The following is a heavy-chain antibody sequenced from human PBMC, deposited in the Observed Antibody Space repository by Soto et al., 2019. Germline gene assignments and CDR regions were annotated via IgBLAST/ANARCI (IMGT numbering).Heavy chain of an antibody. CDR2: IYYSGST. J-gene: IGHJ4*02. CDR1: GGSISSSIYY. Sequence: SETLSLTCTVSGGSISSSIYYWGWIRQPPGKGLEWIGSIYYSGSTYYNPSLKSRVTISVDTSKNQFSLKLSSVTAADTAVYYCARGPRITIFGVVSFVTYWGQGTLVTVSS. D-gene: IGHD3-3*01. V-gene: IGHV4-39*01. CDR3: ARGPRITIFGVVSFVTY.